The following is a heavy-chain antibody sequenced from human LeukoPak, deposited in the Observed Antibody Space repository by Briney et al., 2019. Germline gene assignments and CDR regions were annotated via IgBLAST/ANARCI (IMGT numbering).Heavy chain of an antibody. D-gene: IGHD6-13*01. CDR1: GGSISSGGYY. Sequence: SQTLSLTCTVSGGSISSGGYYWSWIRQHPGKGLEWIGYIYYSGSTNYNPSLKSRVTISVDTSKNQFSLKLSSVTAADTAVYYCARGWGSSWYYFDYWGQGTLVTVSS. V-gene: IGHV4-31*03. J-gene: IGHJ4*02. CDR2: IYYSGST. CDR3: ARGWGSSWYYFDY.